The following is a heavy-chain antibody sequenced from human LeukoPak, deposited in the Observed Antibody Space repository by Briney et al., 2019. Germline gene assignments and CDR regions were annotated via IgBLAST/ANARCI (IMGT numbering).Heavy chain of an antibody. CDR2: ISAYNGNT. CDR1: GYTFTSYG. CDR3: AREVAVAGPYHNWFDP. J-gene: IGHJ5*02. Sequence: ASVKVSCKASGYTFTSYGISWVRQAPGQGLERMGWISAYNGNTNYAQKLQGRVTMTTDASTSTAYMELRSLRSDDTAVSYCAREVAVAGPYHNWFDPWGQGTLVTVSS. D-gene: IGHD6-19*01. V-gene: IGHV1-18*01.